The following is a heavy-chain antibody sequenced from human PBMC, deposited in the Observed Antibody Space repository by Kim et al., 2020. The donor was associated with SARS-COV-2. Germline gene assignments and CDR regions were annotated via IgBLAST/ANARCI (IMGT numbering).Heavy chain of an antibody. V-gene: IGHV4-34*01. CDR2: INHSGST. CDR3: ARGASMVRGIWRLMGIFDY. J-gene: IGHJ4*02. D-gene: IGHD3-10*01. CDR1: GGSFSGYY. Sequence: SETLSLTCAVYGGSFSGYYWSWIRQPPGKGLEWIGEINHSGSTNYNPSLKSRVTISVDTSKNQFSLKLSSVTAADTAVYYCARGASMVRGIWRLMGIFDYWGQGTLVTVSS.